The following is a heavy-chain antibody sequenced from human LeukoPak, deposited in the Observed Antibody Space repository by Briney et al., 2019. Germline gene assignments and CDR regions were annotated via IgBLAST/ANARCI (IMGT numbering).Heavy chain of an antibody. J-gene: IGHJ3*02. D-gene: IGHD3-16*01. Sequence: SETLSLTCTVSGGSISSYYWSWIRQPPGKGLEWIGYIYYSGSTNYNPSLKSRVTISVDTSKNQFSLKLSSVTAADTAVYYCARRIAFGYDAFDIWGQGTMVTVSS. CDR1: GGSISSYY. V-gene: IGHV4-59*01. CDR3: ARRIAFGYDAFDI. CDR2: IYYSGST.